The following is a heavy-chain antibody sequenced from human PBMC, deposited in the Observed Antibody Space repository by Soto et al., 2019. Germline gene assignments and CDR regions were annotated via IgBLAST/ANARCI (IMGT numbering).Heavy chain of an antibody. CDR1: GFTFSTYW. D-gene: IGHD2-15*01. V-gene: IGHV3-74*01. CDR2: INGDGSST. Sequence: EVQLVESGGGLVQPGGSLRLSCAASGFTFSTYWMHWVRQAPGKGLVWVSRINGDGSSTSYADSVKGRFTISRDNAKNTLYLQMNSLRAEDTAVYYCPRGYCSGGSCSPGGMDVWGQGTTVTVSS. CDR3: PRGYCSGGSCSPGGMDV. J-gene: IGHJ6*02.